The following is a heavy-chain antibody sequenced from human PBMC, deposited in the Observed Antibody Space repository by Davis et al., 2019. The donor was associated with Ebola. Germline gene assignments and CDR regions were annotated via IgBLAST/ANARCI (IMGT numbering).Heavy chain of an antibody. CDR1: GFTFSNAW. J-gene: IGHJ4*02. V-gene: IGHV3-15*07. D-gene: IGHD7-27*01. CDR2: IKSKTDGGTT. Sequence: LSLTCAASGFTFSNAWLNWVRQAPGKGLEWVGRIKSKTDGGTTDYAAPVKGRFTISRDDSKNTLYLQMNSLKTEDTAVYYCSTGTGDYFDYWGQGTLVTVSS. CDR3: STGTGDYFDY.